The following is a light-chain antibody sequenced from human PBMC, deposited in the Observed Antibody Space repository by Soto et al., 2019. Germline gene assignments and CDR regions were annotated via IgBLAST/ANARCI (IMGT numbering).Light chain of an antibody. Sequence: DIQMTQSPSSLSASVGDRVTITCRASQSISSYLNWYQQKPGKAPKLLIYAASSLQSGVQSRFSGSGSGTEFTLTIRSLQPDDFATYYCKQYNSYSRTFGQGTKVDIK. CDR1: QSISSY. V-gene: IGKV1-39*01. CDR2: AAS. J-gene: IGKJ1*01. CDR3: KQYNSYSRT.